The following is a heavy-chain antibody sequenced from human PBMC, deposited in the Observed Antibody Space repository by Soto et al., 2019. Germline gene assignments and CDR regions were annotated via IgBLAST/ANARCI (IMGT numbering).Heavy chain of an antibody. J-gene: IGHJ4*02. D-gene: IGHD2-15*01. V-gene: IGHV4-39*01. Sequence: SETLSLTCTVSGGSISSSSYYWGWIRQPPGKGLEWIGSIYYSGSTYYNTSLKSRVTISVDTSKNQFPLKLSSVTAADTAVYYCARHTPAISISDHWGQGTLVTVSS. CDR2: IYYSGST. CDR3: ARHTPAISISDH. CDR1: GGSISSSSYY.